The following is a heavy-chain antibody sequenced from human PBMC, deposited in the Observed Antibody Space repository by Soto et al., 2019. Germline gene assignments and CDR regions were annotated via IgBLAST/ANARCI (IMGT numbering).Heavy chain of an antibody. D-gene: IGHD1-26*01. Sequence: QVQLVQSGAEVKEPGSSVRVSCKASGGTFDNFIMNWVRQTPGQGLEWMGGIVPMLGTPTYAEKFKGRVTISATGSTSTMYMEVTSLSSEDTAIYYCARNGTYSSSLSQYSGMEVWGQGTTVTVSS. CDR3: ARNGTYSSSLSQYSGMEV. CDR2: IVPMLGTP. CDR1: GGTFDNFI. V-gene: IGHV1-69*01. J-gene: IGHJ6*02.